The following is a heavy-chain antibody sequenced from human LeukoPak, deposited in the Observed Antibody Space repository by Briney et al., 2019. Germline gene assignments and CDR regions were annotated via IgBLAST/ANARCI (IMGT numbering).Heavy chain of an antibody. Sequence: RSETLSVTCAVSGGSISTNNWWSWVGQPPGKGLEWIGEIYHTGSTNYSPSLRSRVTMSIDKSNNEFSLNLNSVTAADTAVYYRAKRGDYLWDYWGQRTLVTVPS. CDR3: AKRGDYLWDY. D-gene: IGHD3-16*01. CDR2: IYHTGST. V-gene: IGHV4-4*02. J-gene: IGHJ4*02. CDR1: GGSISTNNW.